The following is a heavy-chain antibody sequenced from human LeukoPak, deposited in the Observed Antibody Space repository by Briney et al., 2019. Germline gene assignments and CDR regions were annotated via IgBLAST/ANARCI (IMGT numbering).Heavy chain of an antibody. CDR2: ISYDGSNK. D-gene: IGHD2-15*01. Sequence: GGSLRLSCAASGFTFSSYAMHWVRQAPGKGLEWVAVISYDGSNKYYADSVKGRFTISRDNSKNTLYLQMNSLRAEDTAVYYCARGYCSGGSCYSPWFDPWGQGTLVTVSS. V-gene: IGHV3-30-3*01. CDR1: GFTFSSYA. J-gene: IGHJ5*02. CDR3: ARGYCSGGSCYSPWFDP.